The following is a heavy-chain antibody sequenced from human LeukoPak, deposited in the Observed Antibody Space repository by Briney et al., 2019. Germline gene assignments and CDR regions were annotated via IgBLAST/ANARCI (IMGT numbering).Heavy chain of an antibody. Sequence: ASVKVSCKASGYTFTSYGISWVRQAPGQGLEWMGWISAYNGNTNYAQKLQGRVTMTTDTSTSTAYMELRSLRSDDTAVYYCARDNGGSSSTSCIACPGYWGQGTLVTVSS. V-gene: IGHV1-18*01. CDR2: ISAYNGNT. CDR1: GYTFTSYG. J-gene: IGHJ4*02. D-gene: IGHD2-2*01. CDR3: ARDNGGSSSTSCIACPGY.